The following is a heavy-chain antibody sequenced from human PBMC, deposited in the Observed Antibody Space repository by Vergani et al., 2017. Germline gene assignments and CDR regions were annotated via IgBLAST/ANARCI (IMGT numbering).Heavy chain of an antibody. CDR1: GFTLSDLV. Sequence: EVQLVESGGGLVQPGGSLRLSCAASGFTLSDLVMDWVRQGPGKGLEWVANIKQDGSEKYYVDSVKGRFTISRDNAKNSLYLQMNSLRAEDTAVYYCARDSDYSFDYWGQGTLVTVSS. V-gene: IGHV3-7*01. CDR3: ARDSDYSFDY. D-gene: IGHD4/OR15-4a*01. CDR2: IKQDGSEK. J-gene: IGHJ4*02.